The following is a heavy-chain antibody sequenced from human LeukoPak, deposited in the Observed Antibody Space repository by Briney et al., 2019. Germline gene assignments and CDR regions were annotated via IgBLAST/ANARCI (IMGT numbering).Heavy chain of an antibody. V-gene: IGHV4-59*01. CDR3: ARMDSGGYGYFDY. CDR2: IYYNGNT. J-gene: IGHJ4*02. CDR1: GGSFSGYY. Sequence: PSETLSLSCTVSGGSFSGYYCNWFRQPPGKGLEWIGYIYYNGNTNFNPSLKSRVTISIDTSKNQFSLQLKSVTAADTAVYYCARMDSGGYGYFDYWGQGTLVTVCS. D-gene: IGHD3-22*01.